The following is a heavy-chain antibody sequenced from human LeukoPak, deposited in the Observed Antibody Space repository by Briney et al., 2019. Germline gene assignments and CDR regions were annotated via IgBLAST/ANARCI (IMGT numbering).Heavy chain of an antibody. CDR2: IIPIFGIA. Sequence: SVKVSCKASGGTFSSYAISWVRQAPGQGLEWMGRIIPIFGIANYAQKFQGRVTITADKPTSTAYMELSSLRSEDTAVYYCARDLGDYYDSSGYSYGYWGQGTLVTVSS. D-gene: IGHD3-22*01. CDR1: GGTFSSYA. V-gene: IGHV1-69*04. CDR3: ARDLGDYYDSSGYSYGY. J-gene: IGHJ4*02.